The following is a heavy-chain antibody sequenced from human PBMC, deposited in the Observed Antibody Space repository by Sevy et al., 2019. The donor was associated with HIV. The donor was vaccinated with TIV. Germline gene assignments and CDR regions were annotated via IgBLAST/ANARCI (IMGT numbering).Heavy chain of an antibody. D-gene: IGHD5-18*01. CDR3: ARIKEGETAFY. V-gene: IGHV3-7*01. J-gene: IGHJ4*02. Sequence: GGSLRLSCAVSGFTSSNYWMSWVRQTPEKGLEWVANIKPDGSESYYVNSVKGRFTISRDNANNSLYLKMNSLSAEDTAVYYCARIKEGETAFYWGRGTLVTVSS. CDR2: IKPDGSES. CDR1: GFTSSNYW.